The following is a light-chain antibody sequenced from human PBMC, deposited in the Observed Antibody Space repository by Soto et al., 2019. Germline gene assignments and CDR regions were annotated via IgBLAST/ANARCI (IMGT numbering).Light chain of an antibody. CDR1: QSISSY. J-gene: IGKJ4*01. V-gene: IGKV1D-13*01. Sequence: IQLTQSPSFLSASLGDRVTITCRASQSISSYLTWYQQKPGKAPKLLIYDASSLESGVPSRFSGSGSATDFSFTISSLQPDDFATYYCQHYNDYPLTFGGGTKVDI. CDR2: DAS. CDR3: QHYNDYPLT.